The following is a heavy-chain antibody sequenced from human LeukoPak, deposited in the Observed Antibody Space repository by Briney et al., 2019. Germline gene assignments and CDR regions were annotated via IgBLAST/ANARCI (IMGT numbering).Heavy chain of an antibody. D-gene: IGHD6-19*01. J-gene: IGHJ4*02. Sequence: GGSLRLSCAASGFTFSPYWMHWVRLPPGKGLVGVSRIHPDGRETTYGDSVRGGFTISRDNAKNTLDLEMNSLRAEDTAVYYCERALPGSGSGWPFDYWGKGTPVTVSS. V-gene: IGHV3-74*01. CDR1: GFTFSPYW. CDR2: IHPDGRET. CDR3: ERALPGSGSGWPFDY.